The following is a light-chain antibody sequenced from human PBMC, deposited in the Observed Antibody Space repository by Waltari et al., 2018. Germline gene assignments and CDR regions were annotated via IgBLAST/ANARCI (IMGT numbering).Light chain of an antibody. Sequence: QSGLAQPASASGSPGQSITLTCTGTSSDVGNYDLVSWYQQHPGKAPRLLIYEVTKRAPGTSDRFSASKSGNTASLSISGLQAQEDEADYYCCSYVGLGTYVFGTGTKVTV. J-gene: IGLJ1*01. CDR2: EVT. V-gene: IGLV2-23*02. CDR3: CSYVGLGTYV. CDR1: SSDVGNYDL.